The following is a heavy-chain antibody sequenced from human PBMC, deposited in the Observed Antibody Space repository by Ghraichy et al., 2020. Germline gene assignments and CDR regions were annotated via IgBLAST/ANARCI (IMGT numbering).Heavy chain of an antibody. V-gene: IGHV4-38-2*01. D-gene: IGHD2-21*01. J-gene: IGHJ5*02. Sequence: LSITCAVSGYSISSGYYWGWIRQPPGKGLEWIGSIYHSGSTYYNPSLKSRVTISVDTSKNQFSLKLSSVTAADTAVYYCARILGGGYAIPMWFDPWGQGTLVTVSS. CDR1: GYSISSGYY. CDR3: ARILGGGYAIPMWFDP. CDR2: IYHSGST.